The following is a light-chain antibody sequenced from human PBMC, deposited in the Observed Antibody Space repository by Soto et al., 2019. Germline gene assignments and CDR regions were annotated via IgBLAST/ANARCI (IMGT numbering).Light chain of an antibody. CDR2: WAS. CDR1: QSVLHSSNNKNY. Sequence: DIVMTQSPDSLAVSLGERATINCKSSQSVLHSSNNKNYLAWFQQKPGQPPKLLIYWASTRESGVPDRFSGSGSGTDFTLTISSLQAEDVAVYHCQQYYITPRTFGQGTNVEIK. CDR3: QQYYITPRT. J-gene: IGKJ1*01. V-gene: IGKV4-1*01.